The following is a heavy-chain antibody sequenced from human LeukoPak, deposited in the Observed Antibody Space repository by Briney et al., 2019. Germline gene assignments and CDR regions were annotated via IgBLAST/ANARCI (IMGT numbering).Heavy chain of an antibody. CDR2: IRGSGDNT. J-gene: IGHJ4*02. V-gene: IGHV3-23*01. CDR1: GFTFSTCG. CDR3: ARVPIGYCRGGRCSGIY. D-gene: IGHD2-15*01. Sequence: GGSLRLSCAASGFTFSTCGMSWVRQAPGKGLEWVSAIRGSGDNTYHADSVKGRFTISRDNSKNTLLLQVNSLRAEDTAVYYCARVPIGYCRGGRCSGIYWGQGTLVTVSS.